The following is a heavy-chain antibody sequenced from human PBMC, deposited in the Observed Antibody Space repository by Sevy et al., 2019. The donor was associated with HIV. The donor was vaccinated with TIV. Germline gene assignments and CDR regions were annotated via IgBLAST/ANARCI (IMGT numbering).Heavy chain of an antibody. V-gene: IGHV3-11*01. CDR2: ISGSDNTI. CDR3: ARDHVKDGDLGDYYYFAMDD. Sequence: GGSLRLSCAASGFTFSDYYMSWIRQAPGKGLEWVSYISGSDNTIFYADSVKGRFTISRDNAKNSLYLQMTSLRAVDTDVYYCARDHVKDGDLGDYYYFAMDDWGQGTTVTVSS. D-gene: IGHD4-17*01. CDR1: GFTFSDYY. J-gene: IGHJ6*02.